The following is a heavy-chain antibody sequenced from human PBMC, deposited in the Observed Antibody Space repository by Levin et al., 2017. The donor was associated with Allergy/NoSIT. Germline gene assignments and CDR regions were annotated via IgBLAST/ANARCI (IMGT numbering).Heavy chain of an antibody. CDR1: GFTFSDYF. CDR2: MYGNGGVP. J-gene: IGHJ4*02. Sequence: ASVKVSCAASGFTFSDYFMTWVRQAPGKGLEWVSGMYGNGGVPYYADSVKGRFTTSRDNSKNTLYLQMNSLRVDDTAIYYCAKGQGHPHTSYSFDYWGQGNLVTVSS. V-gene: IGHV3-23*01. CDR3: AKGQGHPHTSYSFDY.